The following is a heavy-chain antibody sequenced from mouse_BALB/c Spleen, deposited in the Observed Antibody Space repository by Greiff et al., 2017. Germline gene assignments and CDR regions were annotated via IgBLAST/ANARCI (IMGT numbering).Heavy chain of an antibody. CDR3: TRRFGDKYHFDY. D-gene: IGHD5-1*01. V-gene: IGHV1-5*01. CDR2: IYPGNSDT. J-gene: IGHJ2*01. CDR1: GYSFTSYW. Sequence: EVKLVESGTVLVRPGASVKMSCKASGYSFTSYWMHWVKQRPGQGLEWIGAIYPGNSDTSYNQKFKGKAKLTAVTSASTAYMELSSLTNEDSAVYYYTRRFGDKYHFDYWGQGTTLTVSS.